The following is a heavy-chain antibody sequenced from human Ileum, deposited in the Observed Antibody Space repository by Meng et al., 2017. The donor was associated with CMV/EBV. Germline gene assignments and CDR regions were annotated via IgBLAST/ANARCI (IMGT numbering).Heavy chain of an antibody. D-gene: IGHD1-14*01. CDR1: GYTFTSYY. V-gene: IGHV1-46*01. CDR2: INPNGGTT. J-gene: IGHJ4*02. CDR3: AAKIDITYFDF. Sequence: SCKASGYTFTSYYLHWVRQAPGQGLELMGVINPNGGTTAYAQKFQGRVTMTGDTSTSTIYMELNSLRSEDTAVYFCAAKIDITYFDFWGQGTLVTVSS.